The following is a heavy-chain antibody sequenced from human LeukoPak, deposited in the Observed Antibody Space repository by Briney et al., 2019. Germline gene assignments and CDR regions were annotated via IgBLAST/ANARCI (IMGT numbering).Heavy chain of an antibody. J-gene: IGHJ5*02. D-gene: IGHD4-17*01. CDR1: GYTFTGYY. V-gene: IGHV1-2*02. CDR2: INPNSGGT. Sequence: ASVKVSCKASGYTFTGYYMHWVRQAPGQGLEWMGWINPNSGGTNYAQKFQGRVTMTRDTSISTAYMELSRLRSDGTAVYYCARDPPNGDYGVGGWFDPWGQGTLVTVSS. CDR3: ARDPPNGDYGVGGWFDP.